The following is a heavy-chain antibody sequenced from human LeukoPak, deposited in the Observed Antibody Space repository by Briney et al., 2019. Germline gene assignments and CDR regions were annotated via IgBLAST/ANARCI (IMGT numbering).Heavy chain of an antibody. Sequence: ASVKVSCKASGGTFSSYAISWVRQAPGQGLEWMGWINPNSGGTNYAQEFQGRVTMTRDTSISTAYMELSRLRSDDTAVYYCARGGWVRGVITRDGLNYWGQGTLVTVSS. D-gene: IGHD3-10*01. CDR3: ARGGWVRGVITRDGLNY. J-gene: IGHJ4*02. V-gene: IGHV1-2*02. CDR2: INPNSGGT. CDR1: GGTFSSYA.